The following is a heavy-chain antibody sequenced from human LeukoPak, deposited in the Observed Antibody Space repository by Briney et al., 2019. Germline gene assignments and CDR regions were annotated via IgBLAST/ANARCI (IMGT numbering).Heavy chain of an antibody. CDR3: ARDRSDILTGYYWY. CDR2: IRYDGSNK. D-gene: IGHD3-9*01. Sequence: GSLRLSCAASGFTFSSYGMHWVRQAPGKGLEWVAFIRYDGSNKYYADSVKGRFTISRDNSKNTLYLQMNSLRAEDTAVYYCARDRSDILTGYYWYWGQGTLVTVSS. J-gene: IGHJ4*02. V-gene: IGHV3-30*02. CDR1: GFTFSSYG.